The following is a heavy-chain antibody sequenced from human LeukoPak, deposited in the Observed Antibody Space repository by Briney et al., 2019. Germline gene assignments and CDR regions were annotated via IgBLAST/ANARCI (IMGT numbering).Heavy chain of an antibody. Sequence: GGSLRLSCAASGFTFSSYGMHWVRQAPGKGLEWVAYDGSNKYYGDSVKGRFTISRDNSKNTLYLQMNSLRAEDTAAYNCARDFMGIDYWGQGTLVTVSS. CDR1: GFTFSSYG. V-gene: IGHV3-33*01. D-gene: IGHD7-27*01. CDR3: ARDFMGIDY. J-gene: IGHJ4*02. CDR2: DGSNK.